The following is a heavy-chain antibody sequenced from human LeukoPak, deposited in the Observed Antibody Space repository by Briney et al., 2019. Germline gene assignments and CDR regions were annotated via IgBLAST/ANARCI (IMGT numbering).Heavy chain of an antibody. CDR3: ARGWARSSADY. CDR2: ISAYNGNT. J-gene: IGHJ4*02. V-gene: IGHV1-18*01. Sequence: ASVKVSCKASGGTFSSYVITWVRQAPGQGLEWMGWISAYNGNTNYAQKLQGRVTMTTDTSTSTAYMELRSLRSDDTAVYYCARGWARSSADYWGQGTLVTVSS. D-gene: IGHD6-6*01. CDR1: GGTFSSYV.